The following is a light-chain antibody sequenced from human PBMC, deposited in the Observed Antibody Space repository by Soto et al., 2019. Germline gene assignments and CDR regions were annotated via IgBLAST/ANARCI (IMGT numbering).Light chain of an antibody. CDR2: RNN. CDR3: AAWDDSSMV. CDR1: SSNIGSNY. Sequence: QSVLTQPPSASGTPGQRVTISCSGSSSNIGSNYVYWYQQLPGTAPKLLIYRNNQRPSGVPDRFSGSKSGTSASLAISGLRSEDEADYYCAAWDDSSMVFGGGTKVTVL. J-gene: IGLJ2*01. V-gene: IGLV1-47*01.